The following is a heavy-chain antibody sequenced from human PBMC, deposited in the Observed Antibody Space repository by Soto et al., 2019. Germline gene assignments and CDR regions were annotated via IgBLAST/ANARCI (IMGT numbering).Heavy chain of an antibody. J-gene: IGHJ5*02. CDR1: GFSLSTTGVG. V-gene: IGHV2-5*02. CDR3: AQSLRDYGLGRERANYLDP. CDR2: IYWDDDK. Sequence: QITLKESGPTLVRPTQTLTLTCTFAGFSLSTTGVGVGWIRQPPGKALEWLALIYWDDDKRYSPSLKIRLTLTKDTFKNEVILTMNNMDPVDTATYYCAQSLRDYGLGRERANYLDPWGQGTLVTVSS. D-gene: IGHD3-10*01.